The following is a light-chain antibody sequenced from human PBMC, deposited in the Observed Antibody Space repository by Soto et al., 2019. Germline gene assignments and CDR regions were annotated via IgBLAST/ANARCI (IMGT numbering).Light chain of an antibody. V-gene: IGKV1-5*03. CDR2: KAS. Sequence: DIQMTQSPSTLSASVGDRVTITCRASQSISSWLAWYQQKPGKAPKLLIYKASSLESGVPSRFSGSESGTEFTLAISSLHPDYFATYYCQQSFTFGPGTKVDIK. CDR1: QSISSW. CDR3: QQSFT. J-gene: IGKJ3*01.